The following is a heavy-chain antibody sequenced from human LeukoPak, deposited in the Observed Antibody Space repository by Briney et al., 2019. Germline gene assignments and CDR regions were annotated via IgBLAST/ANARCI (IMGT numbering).Heavy chain of an antibody. J-gene: IGHJ4*02. D-gene: IGHD3-22*01. Sequence: PGGSLRLSCAASGFTFSDYYMTWIRQAPGKGLEWVSYIGGSGPTIYYADSVEGRFTVSRDNAKNSLHLQMNSLRAEDTAVYYRARDRSGYYHGLDYWGQGILVTVSS. CDR1: GFTFSDYY. V-gene: IGHV3-11*01. CDR2: IGGSGPTI. CDR3: ARDRSGYYHGLDY.